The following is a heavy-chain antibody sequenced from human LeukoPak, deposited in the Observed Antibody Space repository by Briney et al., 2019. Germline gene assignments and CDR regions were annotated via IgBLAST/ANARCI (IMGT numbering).Heavy chain of an antibody. D-gene: IGHD2/OR15-2a*01. CDR3: RRVSPSDYYYYYYMDV. CDR1: GFTFSSYW. CDR2: ISGDGSTT. V-gene: IGHV3-74*01. Sequence: GGSLRLSCAASGFTFSSYWMHWVRQAPGKGLVWVSRISGDGSTTSYADSVKGRFTISRDNAKNTLYLQMNSLRAEDTAVYYCRRVSPSDYYYYYYMDVWGKGTTVTVSS. J-gene: IGHJ6*03.